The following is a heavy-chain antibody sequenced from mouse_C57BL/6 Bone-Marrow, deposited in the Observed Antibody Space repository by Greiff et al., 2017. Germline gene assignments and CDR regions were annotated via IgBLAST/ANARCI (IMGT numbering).Heavy chain of an antibody. D-gene: IGHD2-2*01. J-gene: IGHJ2*01. V-gene: IGHV1-19*01. CDR1: GYTFTDSY. CDR2: INPYNGGT. CDR3: ARYRLRRTGYFDY. Sequence: EVQLQQSGPVLVKPGASVKMSCKASGYTFTDSYMNWVKQSHGKSLEWIGVINPYNGGTSYNQTFKGKATLTVDESSSTAYIERNSLTSEDSAAYYCARYRLRRTGYFDYWGQGTTLTVSS.